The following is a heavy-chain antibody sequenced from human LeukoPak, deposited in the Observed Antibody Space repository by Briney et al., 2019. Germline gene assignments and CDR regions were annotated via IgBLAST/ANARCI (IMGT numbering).Heavy chain of an antibody. V-gene: IGHV1-18*01. CDR1: GYTFTSYG. CDR2: ISAYNGNT. Sequence: ASVKVSCKASGYTFTSYGISWVRQAPGQGLEWMGWISAYNGNTNYAQKLPGTFTMTTDTSTSTPYMELRSLRSDDTAVYYCARVLGYCSSTSCYDFDYWGQGTLVTVSS. D-gene: IGHD2-2*01. CDR3: ARVLGYCSSTSCYDFDY. J-gene: IGHJ4*02.